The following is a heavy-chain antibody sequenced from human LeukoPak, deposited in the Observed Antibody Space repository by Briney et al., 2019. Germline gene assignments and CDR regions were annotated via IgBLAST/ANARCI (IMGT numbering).Heavy chain of an antibody. CDR2: ISAYNGNT. Sequence: ASVKVSCKASGYTFTSYGISWVRQAPGQGLEWMGWISAYNGNTNYAQKFQGRVTITADESTSTAYMELSSLRSEDTAVYYCARVDGSGREANAFDIWGQGTMVTVSS. D-gene: IGHD3-10*01. J-gene: IGHJ3*02. V-gene: IGHV1-18*01. CDR3: ARVDGSGREANAFDI. CDR1: GYTFTSYG.